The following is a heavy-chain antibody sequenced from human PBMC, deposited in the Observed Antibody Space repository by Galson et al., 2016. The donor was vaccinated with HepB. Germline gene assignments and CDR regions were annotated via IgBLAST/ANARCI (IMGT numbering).Heavy chain of an antibody. CDR2: IKSKSDGGTT. V-gene: IGHV3-15*07. D-gene: IGHD5-24*01. CDR1: GFTFSNAW. CDR3: ATEIMATVSY. J-gene: IGHJ4*02. Sequence: SLRLSCAASGFTFSNAWMNWVRQAPGKGLEWVGRIKSKSDGGTTDFAAPLKGRFTIPRADSKNTPYLQMNSLKTEDTAMYYCATEIMATVSYWGQGTLVTVSS.